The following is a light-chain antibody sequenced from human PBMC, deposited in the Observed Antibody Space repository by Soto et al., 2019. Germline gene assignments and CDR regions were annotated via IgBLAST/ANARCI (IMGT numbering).Light chain of an antibody. J-gene: IGKJ1*01. CDR1: QSISTW. V-gene: IGKV1-5*03. CDR3: QQYKRYSKT. CDR2: QTS. Sequence: IQMTQSPSTLSASVGDRVSFTCRASQSISTWLAWYQQKPGKAPNLLIYQTSNLESGVPSRFSGRGSGTEFTLTITSLQPDDFATYYCQQYKRYSKTFGQGTKVDIK.